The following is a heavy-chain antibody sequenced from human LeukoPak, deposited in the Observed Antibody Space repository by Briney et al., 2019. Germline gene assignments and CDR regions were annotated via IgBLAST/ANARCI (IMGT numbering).Heavy chain of an antibody. V-gene: IGHV3-74*01. J-gene: IGHJ4*02. CDR2: IKGDESYT. CDR1: GFTYSRYW. CDR3: ASQADSAYGDYN. D-gene: IGHD4-17*01. Sequence: GGSLRLSCAASGFTYSRYWMHWVRQVPGKGLVWVARIKGDESYTFYADSVKGRFTISRDNAKNTLYLQMNSLRAEDTAVYYCASQADSAYGDYNWRQGTLVTVSS.